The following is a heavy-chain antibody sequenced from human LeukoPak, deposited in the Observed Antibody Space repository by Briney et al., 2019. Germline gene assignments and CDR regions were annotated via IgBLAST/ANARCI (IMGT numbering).Heavy chain of an antibody. D-gene: IGHD5-18*01. Sequence: GGSLRLSCAASGFTFDDYAMHWVRQAPGKGLEWVSGISWNSGSIGYADSAKGRFTISRDNAKNSLYLQMNSLRAEDTALYYCAKLIQLWDHDAFGIWGQGTMVTVSS. CDR1: GFTFDDYA. J-gene: IGHJ3*02. CDR3: AKLIQLWDHDAFGI. CDR2: ISWNSGSI. V-gene: IGHV3-9*01.